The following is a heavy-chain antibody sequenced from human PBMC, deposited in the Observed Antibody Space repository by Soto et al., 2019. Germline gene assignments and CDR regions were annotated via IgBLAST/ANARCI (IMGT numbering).Heavy chain of an antibody. CDR1: GYSFNIYW. D-gene: IGHD3-16*01. CDR2: VYSGDSET. V-gene: IGHV5-51*01. CDR3: ARQVDGVFDY. J-gene: IGHJ4*02. Sequence: PGESLKISCQGSGYSFNIYWIGWVRQMPGKGLEWMGIVYSGDSETRYSPSFQGQVTVSVDKSINTAYLQWSSLKASDTAMYYCARQVDGVFDYWGQGTLVTVSS.